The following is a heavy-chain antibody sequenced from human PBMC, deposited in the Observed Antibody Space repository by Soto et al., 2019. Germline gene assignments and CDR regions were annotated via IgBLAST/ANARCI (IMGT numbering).Heavy chain of an antibody. V-gene: IGHV4-59*01. D-gene: IGHD2-21*02. CDR3: ARGLVVTPSVTYFDY. J-gene: IGHJ4*02. CDR2: IYYSWST. CDR1: GGSISSYY. Sequence: SETLSLTCTVSGGSISSYYWSWIRQPPGKGLEWIGYIYYSWSTNYNPSLKSRVTISVDTSKNQFSLKLSSVTAADTAVYYCARGLVVTPSVTYFDYWGQGTLVTVSS.